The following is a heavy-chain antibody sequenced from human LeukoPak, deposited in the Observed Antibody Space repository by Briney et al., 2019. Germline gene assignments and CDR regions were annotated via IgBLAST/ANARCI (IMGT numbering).Heavy chain of an antibody. J-gene: IGHJ3*02. Sequence: ASVKVSCKASGGTFSSYAISWVRQAPGQGLEWMGGIIPIFGTANYAQKFQGRVTITADESTSTAYMELSSLRSEDTAVYYCARAKTPTYYYDSSGVDAFDIWGQGTMVTVSS. CDR1: GGTFSSYA. CDR3: ARAKTPTYYYDSSGVDAFDI. V-gene: IGHV1-69*13. D-gene: IGHD3-22*01. CDR2: IIPIFGTA.